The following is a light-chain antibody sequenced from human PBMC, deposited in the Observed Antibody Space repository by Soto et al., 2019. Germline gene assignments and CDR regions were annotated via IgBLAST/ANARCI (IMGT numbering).Light chain of an antibody. CDR2: EVT. CDR3: SSYAGSNMGV. J-gene: IGLJ1*01. V-gene: IGLV2-8*01. Sequence: QSALTQPPSASGSPGQSVTISCTGTRSDVGGYNFVSWYQQHPGKAPKLLIYEVTQRPSGVPDRFSASKSGNTASLTVSGLQAEDEADYYCSSYAGSNMGVFGTGTKGTVL. CDR1: RSDVGGYNF.